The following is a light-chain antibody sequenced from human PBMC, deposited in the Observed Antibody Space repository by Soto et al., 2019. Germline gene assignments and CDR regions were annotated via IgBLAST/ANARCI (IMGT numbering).Light chain of an antibody. CDR2: DVS. J-gene: IGLJ2*01. Sequence: QSALTQPASVSGSPGQSITISCTGTSSDVGGYNYVSWYQQHPGKAPKLMIYDVSNRPSGVSNRFSGSKSGNTASLTISGLQAEDAADYYCSSYTSSILFGGGPKLTVL. CDR3: SSYTSSIL. CDR1: SSDVGGYNY. V-gene: IGLV2-14*01.